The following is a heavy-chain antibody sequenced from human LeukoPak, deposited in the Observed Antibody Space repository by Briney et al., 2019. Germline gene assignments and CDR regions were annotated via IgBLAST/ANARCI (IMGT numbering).Heavy chain of an antibody. CDR3: ARGGLDYGDYVFYFDY. CDR2: IYHSGST. D-gene: IGHD4-17*01. CDR1: GNSISSGYY. Sequence: PSETLSLTCNVSGNSISSGYYWGWIRQPPGKGLEWIGSIYHSGSTYYNPSLKSRVTISVDTSKNQFSLKLSSVTAADTAVYYCARGGLDYGDYVFYFDYWGQGTLVTVSS. J-gene: IGHJ4*02. V-gene: IGHV4-38-2*02.